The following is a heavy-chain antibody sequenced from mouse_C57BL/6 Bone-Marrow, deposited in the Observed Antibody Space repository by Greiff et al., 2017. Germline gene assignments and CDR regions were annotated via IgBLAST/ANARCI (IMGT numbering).Heavy chain of an antibody. CDR3: ARVEVDGISGEWYCEG. CDR2: IYPRDGST. D-gene: IGHD1-1*01. J-gene: IGHJ1*03. V-gene: IGHV1-85*01. Sequence: QVQLQQSGPELVKPGASVKLSCKASGYTFTSYDINWVKQRPGQGLEWIGWIYPRDGSTKYNEKFKGKATLTADKYSSTAYMELHSLTSEDSAVYLCARVEVDGISGEWYCEGWGTGTTVTVSS. CDR1: GYTFTSYD.